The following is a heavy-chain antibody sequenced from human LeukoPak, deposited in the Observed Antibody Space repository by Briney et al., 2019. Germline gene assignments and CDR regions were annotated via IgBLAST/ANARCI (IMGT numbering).Heavy chain of an antibody. J-gene: IGHJ6*03. CDR2: IYYSGST. CDR3: ARSRAMAPYYYYYYMDV. D-gene: IGHD5-18*01. Sequence: SETLSLTCTVSGGSISSYYWGWIRQPPGKGLEWIGSIYYSGSTYYNPSLKSRVTISVDTSKNQFSLKLSSVTAADTAVYYCARSRAMAPYYYYYYMDVWGKGTTVTVSS. CDR1: GGSISSYY. V-gene: IGHV4-39*07.